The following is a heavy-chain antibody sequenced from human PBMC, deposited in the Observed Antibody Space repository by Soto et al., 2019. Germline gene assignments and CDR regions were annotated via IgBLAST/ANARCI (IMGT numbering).Heavy chain of an antibody. V-gene: IGHV3-48*03. CDR2: ISSGSTI. CDR1: GFPFSSYE. D-gene: IGHD1-26*01. CDR3: APTYSGIDMDV. Sequence: FLRLSCAASGFPFSSYEMNWVRQAPGKGLEWVSYISSGSTIYYADSVKGRFTISRDNAKNSLYLQMNSLRAEDTAVYYCAPTYSGIDMDVWGQGTTVTVSS. J-gene: IGHJ6*02.